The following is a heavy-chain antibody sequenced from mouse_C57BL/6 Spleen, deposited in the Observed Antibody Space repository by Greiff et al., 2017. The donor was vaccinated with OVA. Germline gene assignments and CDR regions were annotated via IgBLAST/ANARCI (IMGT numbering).Heavy chain of an antibody. CDR2: IDPETGGT. Sequence: VQGVESGAELVRPGASVTLSCKASGYTFTDYEMHWVKQTPVHGLEWIGAIDPETGGTAYNQKFKGKAILTADKSSSTAYMELRSLTSEDSAVYYCTREEVYDGYPFAYWGQGTLVTVSA. CDR3: TREEVYDGYPFAY. CDR1: GYTFTDYE. D-gene: IGHD2-3*01. J-gene: IGHJ3*01. V-gene: IGHV1-15*01.